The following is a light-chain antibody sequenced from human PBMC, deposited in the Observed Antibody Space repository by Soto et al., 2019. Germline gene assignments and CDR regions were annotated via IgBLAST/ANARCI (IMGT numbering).Light chain of an antibody. V-gene: IGKV1-27*01. Sequence: DIQMTQSPSSLSASVGDRVNITCRASQGIRNYLAWYQQKPGKVPTLLIYAASTLQSGVPSRFGGSGSGTDFPLTISSLEPEDVATYYCQKYNSAPPLTFGGGTKVEIK. J-gene: IGKJ4*01. CDR2: AAS. CDR1: QGIRNY. CDR3: QKYNSAPPLT.